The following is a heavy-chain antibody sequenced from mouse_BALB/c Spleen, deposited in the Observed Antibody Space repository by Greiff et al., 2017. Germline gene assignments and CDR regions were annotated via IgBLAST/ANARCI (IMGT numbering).Heavy chain of an antibody. Sequence: EVKVVESGGGLVKPGGSLKLSCAASGFTFSSYAMSWVRQSPEKRLEWVAEISSGGSYTYYPDTVTGRFTISRDNAKNTLYLEMSSRRSEDTAMYYCARDKGLDGSSYDYWGQGTTLTVSS. J-gene: IGHJ2*01. D-gene: IGHD1-1*01. V-gene: IGHV5-9-4*01. CDR1: GFTFSSYA. CDR2: ISSGGSYT. CDR3: ARDKGLDGSSYDY.